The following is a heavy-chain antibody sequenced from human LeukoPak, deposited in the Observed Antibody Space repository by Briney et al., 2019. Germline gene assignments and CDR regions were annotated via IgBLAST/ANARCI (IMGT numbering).Heavy chain of an antibody. CDR2: ISGSGGDT. CDR3: AKTTAGNSSGRYPGWPVDY. V-gene: IGHV3-23*01. D-gene: IGHD6-19*01. CDR1: GFTFRNYA. Sequence: GGSLRLSCAASGFTFRNYAIYLVRQAPGKGLEWVSGISGSGGDTYFADSVKGRFTISRDHSKNTVFLQMDSLRAEDTAVYYCAKTTAGNSSGRYPGWPVDYWGQGTLVTVSS. J-gene: IGHJ4*02.